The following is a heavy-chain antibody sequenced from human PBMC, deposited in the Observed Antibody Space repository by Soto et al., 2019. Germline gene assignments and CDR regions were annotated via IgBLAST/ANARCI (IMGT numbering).Heavy chain of an antibody. CDR3: ARMYGGTFDY. CDR1: GGSISSYY. CDR2: IYYSGST. V-gene: IGHV4-59*08. D-gene: IGHD2-15*01. Sequence: QVQLQESGPGLVKPSETLSLTCTVSGGSISSYYWSWIRQPPGKGLEWIGYIYYSGSTNYNPSLTRPVTIPGDTSKNQCSLKLSSVTAADTAVYYCARMYGGTFDYWGQGTLVTVSS. J-gene: IGHJ4*02.